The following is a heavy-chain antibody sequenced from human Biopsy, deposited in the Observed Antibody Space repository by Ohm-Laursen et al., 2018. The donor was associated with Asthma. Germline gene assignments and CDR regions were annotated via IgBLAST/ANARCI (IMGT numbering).Heavy chain of an antibody. D-gene: IGHD3-16*01. V-gene: IGHV1-69*13. CDR3: ARVDAIMISGDFYFYSGFDL. CDR1: GGTFRTYA. CDR2: IIPMYGVP. J-gene: IGHJ6*02. Sequence: GASVKVSCKTSGGTFRTYAFNWVRQAPGQGLEWMGGIIPMYGVPKVAQEFQGRVTITADESTSTAYMEMSSLRSEDTAVYYCARVDAIMISGDFYFYSGFDLWGQGTTVRVSS.